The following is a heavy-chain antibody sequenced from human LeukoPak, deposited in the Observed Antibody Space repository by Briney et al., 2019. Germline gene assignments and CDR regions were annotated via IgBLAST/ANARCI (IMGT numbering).Heavy chain of an antibody. Sequence: SETLSLTCTVSGGSISSSSYYWSWIRQPPGKGLEWIGEINHSGSTNYNPSLKSRVTISVDTSKNQFSLKLSSVTAADTAVYYCARHQAAVAGMWGPFDYWGQGTLVTVSS. J-gene: IGHJ4*02. CDR3: ARHQAAVAGMWGPFDY. D-gene: IGHD6-19*01. CDR1: GGSISSSSYY. V-gene: IGHV4-39*07. CDR2: INHSGST.